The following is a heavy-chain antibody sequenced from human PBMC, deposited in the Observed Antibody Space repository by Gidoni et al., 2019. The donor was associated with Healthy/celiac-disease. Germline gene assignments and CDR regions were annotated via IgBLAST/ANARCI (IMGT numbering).Heavy chain of an antibody. Sequence: EVQLVESGGGLVKPGGSLRLSCAASVFTFRRYSMNWVRQAPGKGLEWGSSISSSSSYIYYADSVKGRFTISRDNAKNSLYLQMNSLRAEDTAVYYCARDLPIVVVPAAIFYYYGMDVWGQGTTVTVSS. CDR2: ISSSSSYI. CDR3: ARDLPIVVVPAAIFYYYGMDV. J-gene: IGHJ6*02. D-gene: IGHD2-2*01. CDR1: VFTFRRYS. V-gene: IGHV3-21*01.